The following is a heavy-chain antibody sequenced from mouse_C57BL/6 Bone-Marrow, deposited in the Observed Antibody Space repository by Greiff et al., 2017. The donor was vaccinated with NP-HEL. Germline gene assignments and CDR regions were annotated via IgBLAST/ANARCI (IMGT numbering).Heavy chain of an antibody. CDR1: GFTFSSYG. V-gene: IGHV5-6*01. CDR2: ISSGGSYT. D-gene: IGHD2-4*01. Sequence: EVQVVESGGDLVKPGGSLKLSCAASGFTFSSYGMSWVRQTPDKRLEWVATISSGGSYTYYPDSVKGRFTISRDNAKNTLYLQMSSLKSEDTAMYYCARGIDYATWFAYWGQGTLVTVSA. J-gene: IGHJ3*01. CDR3: ARGIDYATWFAY.